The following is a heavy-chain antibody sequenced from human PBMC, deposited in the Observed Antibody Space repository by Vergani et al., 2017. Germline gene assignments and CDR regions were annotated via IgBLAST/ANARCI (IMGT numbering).Heavy chain of an antibody. CDR2: IIPILGIA. Sequence: QVQLVQSGAEVKKPGASVKVSCKASGGTFSSYAISWVRQAPGQGLEWMGRIIPILGIANYAQKFQGRVTITADKSTSTAYMELSSLRSEDTAVYYCASFVDSSGYSDYWGQGTLVTVSS. D-gene: IGHD3-22*01. CDR3: ASFVDSSGYSDY. CDR1: GGTFSSYA. J-gene: IGHJ4*02. V-gene: IGHV1-69*04.